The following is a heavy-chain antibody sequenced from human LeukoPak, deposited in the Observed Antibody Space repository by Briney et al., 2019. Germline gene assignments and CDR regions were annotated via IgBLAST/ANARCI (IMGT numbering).Heavy chain of an antibody. D-gene: IGHD4-17*01. CDR3: ARNRGDPSDFDY. Sequence: GGSLRLSCTPSRYTSNGDSMKSARQAPGKGLEWVSSISTSSSYIYYADSVKGRFTISRNNPKNSLYLQMNSLRAEDTAVYYCARNRGDPSDFDYWGQGTLVTVSS. CDR2: ISTSSSYI. V-gene: IGHV3-21*01. J-gene: IGHJ4*02. CDR1: RYTSNGDS.